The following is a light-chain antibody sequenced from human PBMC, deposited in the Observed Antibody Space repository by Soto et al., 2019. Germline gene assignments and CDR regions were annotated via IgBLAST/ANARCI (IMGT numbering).Light chain of an antibody. CDR1: SSNIGAGYD. CDR3: LSFDSSLSVV. Sequence: VLTQPPSVSGAPGQRVTISCTGRSSNIGAGYDVHWYQQLPGRAPKLLIYGNTNRPSGVPDRFSGSKSGTSASLAITGLQAEDEADYYCLSFDSSLSVVFGGGTKVTVL. CDR2: GNT. V-gene: IGLV1-40*01. J-gene: IGLJ2*01.